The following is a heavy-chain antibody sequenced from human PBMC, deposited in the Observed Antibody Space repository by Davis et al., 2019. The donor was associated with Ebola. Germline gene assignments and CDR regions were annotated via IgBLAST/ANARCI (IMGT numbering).Heavy chain of an antibody. CDR3: ARHKGRVRYYGMDV. CDR1: GGSISSSNW. J-gene: IGHJ6*02. V-gene: IGHV4-4*02. CDR2: ITHGGRT. Sequence: SETLSLTCAVSGGSISSSNWWSWVRQPPGKGLEWIGEITHGGRTNYSPSLKSRVTMSIDTSKNQFSLKLSSVTAADTAVYYCARHKGRVRYYGMDVWGQGTTVTVSS.